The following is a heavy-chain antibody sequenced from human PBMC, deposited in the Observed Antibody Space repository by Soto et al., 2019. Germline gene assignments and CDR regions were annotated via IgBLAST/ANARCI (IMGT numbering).Heavy chain of an antibody. V-gene: IGHV3-7*01. D-gene: IGHD3-16*01. J-gene: IGHJ4*02. Sequence: EVQLVESGGGLVQPGGSLRLSCAASGFTFSTYWMTWVRRPPGKGLEWVANLHQDGGERYYVDSVRGRFNISRDNAKNSLCLQMNGLRAEDKAVEYCVCGGNFFVYWGQGTLVTVSP. CDR2: LHQDGGER. CDR1: GFTFSTYW. CDR3: VCGGNFFVY.